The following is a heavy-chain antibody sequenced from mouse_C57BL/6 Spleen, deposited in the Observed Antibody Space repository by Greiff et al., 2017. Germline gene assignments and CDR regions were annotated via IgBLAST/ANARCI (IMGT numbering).Heavy chain of an antibody. CDR2: IDPNRGGT. CDR1: GYTFTSYW. V-gene: IGHV1-72*01. CDR3: AIDSSGYDAWFAY. Sequence: QVHVKQSGAELVKPGASVKLSCKASGYTFTSYWMHWVKQRPGRGLEWIGRIDPNRGGTKYNEKFKSKATLTVDKPSSTAYMQLSSLTSEDSAVYYCAIDSSGYDAWFAYWGQGTLVSVSA. D-gene: IGHD3-2*02. J-gene: IGHJ3*01.